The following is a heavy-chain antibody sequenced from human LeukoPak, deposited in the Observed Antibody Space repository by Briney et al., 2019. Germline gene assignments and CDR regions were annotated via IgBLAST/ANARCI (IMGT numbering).Heavy chain of an antibody. CDR3: ARAYGDYLY. CDR2: INHSGST. CDR1: GGAFSGYY. J-gene: IGHJ4*02. V-gene: IGHV4-34*01. Sequence: SETVSLTCVVYGGAFSGYYWSWIRQPPGKGLEWIGEINHSGSTNYNPSLKSRVTISVDTSKNQFSLKLSSVTAADTAVYYCARAYGDYLYWGQGTLVTVSS. D-gene: IGHD4-17*01.